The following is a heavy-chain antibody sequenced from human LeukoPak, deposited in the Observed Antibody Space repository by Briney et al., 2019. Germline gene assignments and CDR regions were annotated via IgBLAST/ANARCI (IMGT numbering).Heavy chain of an antibody. Sequence: PGGSLRLSCAASGFTLYTYGMTWVRQAPGKGLEWVSGITVSGGSTYYADSVKGRFTISRDNSKNTLYLQLNSLRAEDTAVYYCAKGNYYDSNHLQHWGQGTLVTVSS. CDR2: ITVSGGST. V-gene: IGHV3-23*01. D-gene: IGHD3-22*01. CDR1: GFTLYTYG. J-gene: IGHJ1*01. CDR3: AKGNYYDSNHLQH.